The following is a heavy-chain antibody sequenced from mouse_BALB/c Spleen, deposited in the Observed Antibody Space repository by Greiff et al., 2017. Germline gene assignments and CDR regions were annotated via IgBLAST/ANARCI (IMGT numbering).Heavy chain of an antibody. CDR2: IYPSDSYT. J-gene: IGHJ4*01. V-gene: IGHV1-69*02. CDR3: TRSDGSSYGYAMDY. CDR1: GYTFTSYW. D-gene: IGHD1-1*01. Sequence: VQLQQSGAELVRPGASVKLSCKASGYTFTSYWINWVKQRPGQGLEWIGNIYPSDSYTNYNQKFKDKATLTVDKSSSTAYMQLSSPTSEDSAVYYCTRSDGSSYGYAMDYWGQGTSVTVSS.